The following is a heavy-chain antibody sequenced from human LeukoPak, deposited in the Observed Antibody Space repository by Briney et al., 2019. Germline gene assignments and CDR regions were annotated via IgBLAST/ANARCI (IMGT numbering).Heavy chain of an antibody. Sequence: SGGSLRLSCAASGFSFADNAMRWVRQAPWKGLEWVSGVSWNSGNIGYAESVKGRFTISRDNAKNSLYLQMNSLRAEDTALYYCTKSPRWAAAPDYWGRGTLVTVSS. CDR1: GFSFADNA. D-gene: IGHD6-13*01. J-gene: IGHJ4*02. CDR3: TKSPRWAAAPDY. V-gene: IGHV3-9*01. CDR2: VSWNSGNI.